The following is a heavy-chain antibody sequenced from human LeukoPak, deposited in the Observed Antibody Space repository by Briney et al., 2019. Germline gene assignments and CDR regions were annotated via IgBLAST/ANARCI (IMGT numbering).Heavy chain of an antibody. J-gene: IGHJ6*03. Sequence: PSETLSLTCTVSGGPIRSYYWSWMRQPPGKGLEWIGNIHYSESTNFNPSLKSRVAIAVDTSKNQFSLSMRSVTAADTAVYYCARAGTRYQLLSGGDYYYYYMDVWGKGTTVTVSS. CDR2: IHYSEST. CDR3: ARAGTRYQLLSGGDYYYYYMDV. D-gene: IGHD2-2*01. V-gene: IGHV4-59*01. CDR1: GGPIRSYY.